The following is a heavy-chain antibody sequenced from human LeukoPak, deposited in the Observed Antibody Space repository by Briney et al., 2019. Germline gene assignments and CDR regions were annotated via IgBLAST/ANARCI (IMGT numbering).Heavy chain of an antibody. Sequence: GRSLRLSCAASGFTFSSYGMHWVRQAPGKGLEWVAVISYDGSNKYYADSVKGRFTISRDNSKNTLYLQMNSLRAEDTAVYYCAKDRNTGAGDHWGQGTLVTVSS. CDR2: ISYDGSNK. CDR3: AKDRNTGAGDH. D-gene: IGHD4-11*01. CDR1: GFTFSSYG. J-gene: IGHJ4*02. V-gene: IGHV3-30*18.